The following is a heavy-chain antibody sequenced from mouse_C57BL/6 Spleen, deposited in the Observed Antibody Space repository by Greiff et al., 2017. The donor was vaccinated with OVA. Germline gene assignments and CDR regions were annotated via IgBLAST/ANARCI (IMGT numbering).Heavy chain of an antibody. CDR1: GYTFTSYW. Sequence: QVQLQQPGAELVMPGASVKLSCKASGYTFTSYWMHWVKQRPGQGLEWIGEIDPSDSYTNYNQKFKGKSTLTVDKSSSTAYMQLSSLTSEDSAVYYCARRWDGLDYWGQGTTLTVSS. D-gene: IGHD4-1*01. V-gene: IGHV1-69*01. CDR2: IDPSDSYT. CDR3: ARRWDGLDY. J-gene: IGHJ2*01.